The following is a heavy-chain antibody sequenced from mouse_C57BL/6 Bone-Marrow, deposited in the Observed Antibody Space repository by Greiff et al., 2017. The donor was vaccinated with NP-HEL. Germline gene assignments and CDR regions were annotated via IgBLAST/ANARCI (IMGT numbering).Heavy chain of an antibody. CDR3: AREGDYAWFAY. V-gene: IGHV1-81*01. J-gene: IGHJ3*01. CDR2: IYPRSGNT. CDR1: GYTFTSYG. Sequence: VKLMESGAELARPGASVKLSCKASGYTFTSYGISWVKQRTGQGLEWIGEIYPRSGNTYYNEKFKGKATLTADKSSSTAYMELRSLTSEDSAVYFCAREGDYAWFAYWGQGTLVTVSA. D-gene: IGHD2-4*01.